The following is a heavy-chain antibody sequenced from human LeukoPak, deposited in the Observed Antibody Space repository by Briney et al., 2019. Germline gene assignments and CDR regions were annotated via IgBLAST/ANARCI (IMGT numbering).Heavy chain of an antibody. J-gene: IGHJ3*02. CDR2: INPSGGST. V-gene: IGHV1-46*01. CDR3: ARGMSGYTEDPFDI. D-gene: IGHD2-2*02. CDR1: GYTFTSYY. Sequence: ASVKVSCKASGYTFTSYYMHWVRQAPGQGLEWMGIINPSGGSTSYAQKFHGRVTVTRDTSTSTAYMELRSLRSDDTAVYFCARGMSGYTEDPFDIWGQGTVVTVSS.